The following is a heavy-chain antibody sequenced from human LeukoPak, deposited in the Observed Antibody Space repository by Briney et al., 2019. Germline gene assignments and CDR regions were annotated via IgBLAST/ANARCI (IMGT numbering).Heavy chain of an antibody. V-gene: IGHV3-23*01. D-gene: IGHD4-17*01. CDR3: AKMEAWTTVTGSGVDY. Sequence: PGGSLRLSCAASGFIFSSYAMSWVRLAPGKGLEWISVISGSGGSTYYADSVKGRFTISRDNSKNTLYLQMNSLRAEDTAVYYCAKMEAWTTVTGSGVDYWGQGTLVTVSS. CDR2: ISGSGGST. J-gene: IGHJ4*02. CDR1: GFIFSSYA.